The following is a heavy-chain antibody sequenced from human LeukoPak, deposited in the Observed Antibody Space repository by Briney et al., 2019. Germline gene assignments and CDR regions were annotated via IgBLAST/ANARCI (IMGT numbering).Heavy chain of an antibody. CDR1: GYTFTGYY. CDR2: ISAYNGNT. CDR3: ARVEYYYDSSGYPLTGNWFDP. J-gene: IGHJ5*02. D-gene: IGHD3-22*01. V-gene: IGHV1-18*04. Sequence: ASVKVSCKASGYTFTGYYMRWVRQAPGQGLEWMGWISAYNGNTNYAQKLQGRVTMTTDTSTSTAYMELRSLRSDDTAVYYCARVEYYYDSSGYPLTGNWFDPWGQGTLVTVSS.